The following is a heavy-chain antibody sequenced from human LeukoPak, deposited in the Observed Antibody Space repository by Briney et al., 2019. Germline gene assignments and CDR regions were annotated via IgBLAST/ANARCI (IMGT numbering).Heavy chain of an antibody. Sequence: SETLSLTCTVSGGSISSYYWSWIRQPPGKGLEWIGSIYYSGSTYYNPSLKSRVTISEDTSKNQFSLKLSSVTAADTAVYYCARDLKALGYSYGYYFDYWGQGTLVTVSS. CDR1: GGSISSYY. J-gene: IGHJ4*02. D-gene: IGHD5-18*01. CDR3: ARDLKALGYSYGYYFDY. V-gene: IGHV4-39*07. CDR2: IYYSGST.